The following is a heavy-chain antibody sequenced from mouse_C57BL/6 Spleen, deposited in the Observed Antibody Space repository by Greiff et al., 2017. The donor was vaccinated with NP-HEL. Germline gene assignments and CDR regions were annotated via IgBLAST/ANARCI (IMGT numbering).Heavy chain of an antibody. Sequence: EVKLVESGGGLVKPGGSLKLSCAASGFTFSSYAMSWVRQTPEKRLEWVATISDGGSYTYYPDNVKGRFTISRDNAKHNLYLQMSHLKSEDTAMYYCARSPPYDYGSGPAMDYWGQGTSVTVSS. V-gene: IGHV5-4*03. CDR1: GFTFSSYA. J-gene: IGHJ4*01. CDR2: ISDGGSYT. CDR3: ARSPPYDYGSGPAMDY. D-gene: IGHD1-1*01.